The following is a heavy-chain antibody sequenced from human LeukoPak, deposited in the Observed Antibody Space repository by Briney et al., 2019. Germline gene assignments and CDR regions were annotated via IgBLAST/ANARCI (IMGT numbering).Heavy chain of an antibody. V-gene: IGHV3-30-3*01. CDR2: ISYDGSNK. Sequence: GGSLRLSCAAFGFTFSSYAMHWVRQAPGKGLEWVAVISYDGSNKYYADSVKGRFTISRDNSKNTRYLQMNSLRAEDTAVYYCARGKAGRTEFDYWGQGTLVTVSS. CDR3: ARGKAGRTEFDY. D-gene: IGHD2-8*02. CDR1: GFTFSSYA. J-gene: IGHJ4*02.